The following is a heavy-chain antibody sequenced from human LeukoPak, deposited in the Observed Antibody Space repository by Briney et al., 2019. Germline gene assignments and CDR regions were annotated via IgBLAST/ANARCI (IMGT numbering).Heavy chain of an antibody. CDR2: IIPIFGTA. V-gene: IGHV1-69*13. CDR1: GGTFSSYA. CDR3: ARDVGYCSSTSCYGYSNFPFDY. J-gene: IGHJ4*02. Sequence: ASVKVSCKASGGTFSSYAISWVRQAPGQGLEWMGGIIPIFGTANYAQKLQGRVTITADEPTSTAYMELSSLRSEDTAVYYCARDVGYCSSTSCYGYSNFPFDYWGQGTLVTVSS. D-gene: IGHD2-2*01.